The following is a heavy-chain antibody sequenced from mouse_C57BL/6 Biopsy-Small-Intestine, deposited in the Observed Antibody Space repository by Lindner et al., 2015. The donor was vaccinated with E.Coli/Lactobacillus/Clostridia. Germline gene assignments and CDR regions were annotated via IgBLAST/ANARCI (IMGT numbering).Heavy chain of an antibody. J-gene: IGHJ3*01. V-gene: IGHV1-74*01. Sequence: SVKVSCKASGYTFTTYGISWVRQAPGQGLEWMGWISAYNGNTNYAQKLQGRVTMTTDTSTSTAYMELRSLRSDDTAVYYCARERGRYYYDSSGYWQQWRDAADIWGQGTMVTVSS. CDR3: ARERGRYYYDSSGYWQQWRDAADI. CDR1: GYTFTTYG. CDR2: ISAYNGNT. D-gene: IGHD1-1*01.